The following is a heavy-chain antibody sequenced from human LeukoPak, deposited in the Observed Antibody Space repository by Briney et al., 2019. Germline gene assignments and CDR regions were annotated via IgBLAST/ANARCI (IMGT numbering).Heavy chain of an antibody. CDR2: INPNSGGT. J-gene: IGHJ4*02. V-gene: IGHV1-2*04. D-gene: IGHD6-19*01. CDR1: GYTFTGYY. Sequence: VASVKVSCKASGYTFTGYYMHWVRQAPGQGLEWMGWINPNSGGTNYAQKFQGWVTMTRDTSISTAYMELSRLRSDDTAVYYCARGSSGWNTSPALSDYWGQGTLVTVSS. CDR3: ARGSSGWNTSPALSDY.